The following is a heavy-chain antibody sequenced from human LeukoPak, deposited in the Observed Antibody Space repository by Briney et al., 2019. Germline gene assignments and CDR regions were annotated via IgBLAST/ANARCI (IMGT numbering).Heavy chain of an antibody. D-gene: IGHD6-19*01. CDR1: GFTFSSYA. J-gene: IGHJ4*02. Sequence: PGGSLRLTCAASGFTFSSYAMSWVRQAPGKGLEWVSAISGSGGSTYYADSVKGRFTISRDNSKNTLYLQMNSLRAEDTAVYYCAKDHGIAVAGTADWGQGTLVTVSS. CDR3: AKDHGIAVAGTAD. CDR2: ISGSGGST. V-gene: IGHV3-23*01.